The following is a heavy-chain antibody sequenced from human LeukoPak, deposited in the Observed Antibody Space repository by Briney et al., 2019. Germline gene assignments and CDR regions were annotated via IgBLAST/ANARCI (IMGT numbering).Heavy chain of an antibody. V-gene: IGHV3-9*01. Sequence: GGSLRLSCAASGFTFSSYWMHWVRQAPGKGLEWVSGISWNSGSIGYADSVKGRFTISRDNAKNSLYLQMNSLRAEDTALYYCAKEGSGDAFDIWGQGTMVTVSS. CDR2: ISWNSGSI. J-gene: IGHJ3*02. CDR1: GFTFSSYW. CDR3: AKEGSGDAFDI. D-gene: IGHD3-10*01.